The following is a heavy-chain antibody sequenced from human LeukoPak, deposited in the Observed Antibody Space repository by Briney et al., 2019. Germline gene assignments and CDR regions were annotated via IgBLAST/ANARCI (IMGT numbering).Heavy chain of an antibody. CDR3: ARDYNLERARYGMDV. D-gene: IGHD1-1*01. CDR1: GGSFSGYY. Sequence: PSETLSLTCAVYGGSFSGYYWSWIRQPPGKGLEWIGEINHSGSTNYNPSLKSRVTISVDTSKNQFSLQLKSVTPEDTAVYYCARDYNLERARYGMDVWGRGTTVTVSS. CDR2: INHSGST. J-gene: IGHJ6*02. V-gene: IGHV4-34*01.